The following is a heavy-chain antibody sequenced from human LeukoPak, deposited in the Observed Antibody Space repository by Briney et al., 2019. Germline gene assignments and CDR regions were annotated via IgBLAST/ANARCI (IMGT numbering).Heavy chain of an antibody. D-gene: IGHD6-13*01. V-gene: IGHV3-53*01. CDR2: IYIVGTT. Sequence: PGGSLRLSCAASGFTVSSNYMSWVRQAPGKGLEWVSIIYIVGTTHYADSVKGRFTISRDNAKNSLYLQMNSLRAEDTAVYYCARDPPWGIAAAGTIFWGQGTLVTVSS. CDR1: GFTVSSNY. J-gene: IGHJ4*02. CDR3: ARDPPWGIAAAGTIF.